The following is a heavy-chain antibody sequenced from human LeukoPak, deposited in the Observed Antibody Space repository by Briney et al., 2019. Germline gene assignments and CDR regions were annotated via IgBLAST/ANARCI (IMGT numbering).Heavy chain of an antibody. CDR3: AKDIGGLVGIAAAGFDY. CDR2: ISGDGGST. CDR1: GFTFDDYA. D-gene: IGHD6-13*01. J-gene: IGHJ4*02. V-gene: IGHV3-43*02. Sequence: GVSLRLSCAASGFTFDDYAMHWVRQAPGKGLEWVSLISGDGGSTYYADSVKGRFTISRDDSKNSLYLQMNSLRTEDTALYYCAKDIGGLVGIAAAGFDYWGQGTLVTVSS.